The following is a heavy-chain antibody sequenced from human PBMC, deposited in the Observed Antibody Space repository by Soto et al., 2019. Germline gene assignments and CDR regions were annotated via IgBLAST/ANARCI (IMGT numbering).Heavy chain of an antibody. CDR1: GFTVSSNY. Sequence: GGSLRLSCAASGFTVSSNYMSWVRQAPGKGLEWVSVIYSGGSTYYADSVKGRFTISRDNSKNTLYLQMNSLRAEDTAVYYCARGYSSGWYYFDYWGQGTLVTVSS. CDR2: IYSGGST. CDR3: ARGYSSGWYYFDY. D-gene: IGHD6-19*01. V-gene: IGHV3-66*01. J-gene: IGHJ4*02.